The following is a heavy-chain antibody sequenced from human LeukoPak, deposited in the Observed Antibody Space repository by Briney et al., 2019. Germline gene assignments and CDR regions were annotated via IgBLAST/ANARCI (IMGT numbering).Heavy chain of an antibody. CDR3: ARDGGIVVVPAALNWFDP. V-gene: IGHV3-48*02. J-gene: IGHJ5*02. CDR1: GFTFSSYS. Sequence: GGSLRLSCAASGFTFSSYSMNWVRQAPGKELEWVSYISSSSSTIYYADSVKGRFTISRDNAKNSLYLQMNSLRDEDTAVYYCARDGGIVVVPAALNWFDPWGQGTLVTVSS. CDR2: ISSSSSTI. D-gene: IGHD2-2*01.